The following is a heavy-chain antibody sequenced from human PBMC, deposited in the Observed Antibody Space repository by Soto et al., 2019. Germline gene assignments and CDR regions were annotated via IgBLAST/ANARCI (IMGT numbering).Heavy chain of an antibody. V-gene: IGHV4-31*03. CDR1: GGSISSGGYY. CDR3: ARVDVVFGVVITRHYFDY. D-gene: IGHD3-3*01. Sequence: QVQLQESGPGLVKPSQTLSLTCTVSGGSISSGGYYWSWIRQHPGKGLEWIGYIYYSGSTYYNPSLKSRVTISVDTSKNQFSLKLSSVTAADTAVYYCARVDVVFGVVITRHYFDYWGQGTLVTVSS. CDR2: IYYSGST. J-gene: IGHJ4*02.